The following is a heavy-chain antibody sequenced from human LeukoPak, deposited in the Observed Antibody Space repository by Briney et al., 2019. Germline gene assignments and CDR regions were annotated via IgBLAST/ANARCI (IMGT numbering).Heavy chain of an antibody. V-gene: IGHV3-74*01. CDR1: GFTFSSYW. J-gene: IGHJ4*02. CDR3: ARRGIAAAGAVDY. D-gene: IGHD6-13*01. CDR2: INSDGSST. Sequence: GGSLRLSCETSGFTFSSYWMHWVRQAPGKGLVWVSRINSDGSSTSYADSVKGRFTISRDNAKNTLYLQMNSLRAEDTAVYYCARRGIAAAGAVDYWGQGTLVTVSS.